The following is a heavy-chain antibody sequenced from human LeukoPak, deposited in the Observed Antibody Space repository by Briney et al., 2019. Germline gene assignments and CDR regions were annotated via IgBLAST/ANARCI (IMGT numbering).Heavy chain of an antibody. CDR3: ARVLGAHRYGSIDH. D-gene: IGHD5-18*01. J-gene: IGHJ4*02. CDR1: GFTFSSYA. CDR2: ISSSGGST. Sequence: GGSLRLSCAASGFTFSSYAMSWVRQAPGKGLEWVSTISSSGGSTYYADSVKGRFTISRDNSENTLYLQMNSLRAEDTAIYYCARVLGAHRYGSIDHWGQGTLVTVSS. V-gene: IGHV3-23*01.